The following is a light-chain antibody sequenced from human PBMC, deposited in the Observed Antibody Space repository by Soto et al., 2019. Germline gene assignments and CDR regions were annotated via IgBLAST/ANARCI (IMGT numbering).Light chain of an antibody. Sequence: EIVMTQSPATLSVSPGERATLSCRASQSVSSSYLAWYQHKPGQAPRLLIYGASSRATGIPDRFSVSGSGTDFTLTISRLEPEDFAVYYCHQYGSSITFGQGTRLEIK. CDR1: QSVSSSY. CDR3: HQYGSSIT. J-gene: IGKJ5*01. CDR2: GAS. V-gene: IGKV3-20*01.